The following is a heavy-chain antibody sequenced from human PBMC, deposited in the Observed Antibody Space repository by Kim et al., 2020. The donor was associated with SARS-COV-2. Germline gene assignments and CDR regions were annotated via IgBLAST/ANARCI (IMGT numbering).Heavy chain of an antibody. V-gene: IGHV3-53*01. CDR3: ARARDYYDSSGYYDAFDI. J-gene: IGHJ3*02. Sequence: WGSLRLSCAASGFTVSSNYMSWVRQAPGKGLEWVSVIYSGGSTYYADSVKGRFTISRDNSKNTLYLQMNSLRAEDTAVYYCARARDYYDSSGYYDAFDI. CDR1: GFTVSSNY. CDR2: IYSGGST. D-gene: IGHD3-22*01.